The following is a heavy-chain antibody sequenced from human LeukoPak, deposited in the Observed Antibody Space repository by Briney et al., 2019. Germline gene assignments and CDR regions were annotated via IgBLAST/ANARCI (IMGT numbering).Heavy chain of an antibody. J-gene: IGHJ5*02. CDR1: GGSISSSSYY. CDR3: ARHFIEKDELLRRFDP. Sequence: SETLSLTCTVSGGSISSSSYYWGWIRQPPGKGLEWIGSIYYSGSTYYNPSLKSRVTISVDTSKNQFSLKLSSVIAADTAVYYCARHFIEKDELLRRFDPWGQGTLVTVSS. V-gene: IGHV4-39*01. CDR2: IYYSGST. D-gene: IGHD2-15*01.